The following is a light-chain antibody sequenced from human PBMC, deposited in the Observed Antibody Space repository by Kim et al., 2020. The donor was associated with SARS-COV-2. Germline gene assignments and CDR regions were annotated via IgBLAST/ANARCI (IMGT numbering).Light chain of an antibody. CDR3: QSYDVYNQV. CDR1: GGSIANNY. J-gene: IGLJ2*01. V-gene: IGLV6-57*04. Sequence: FMLTQPHSVSESPGKTVTISCTRSGGSIANNYVQWYQQRPGSAPTTIIYDDKQRPSGVPDRFSGSIDSSSNSASLTISGLKTEDEADYYCQSYDVYNQVFGGGTQLTVL. CDR2: DDK.